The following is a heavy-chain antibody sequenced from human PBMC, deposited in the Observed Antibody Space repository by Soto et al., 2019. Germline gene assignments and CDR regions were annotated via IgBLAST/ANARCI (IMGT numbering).Heavy chain of an antibody. CDR1: GYTFTAYY. J-gene: IGHJ6*02. CDR3: ARNMDYYYGRGSGNGHGV. CDR2: INPKFGDT. V-gene: IGHV1-2*02. D-gene: IGHD3-10*02. Sequence: QVQLVQSGAEVKEPGDSGRVSCGASGYTFTAYYIHWVRQAPGQGLEWMGWINPKFGDTTYAQDFQGRVSMTRDMSISTVYMELSRLTSDDTAIYYCARNMDYYYGRGSGNGHGVWGQGTTVTVFS.